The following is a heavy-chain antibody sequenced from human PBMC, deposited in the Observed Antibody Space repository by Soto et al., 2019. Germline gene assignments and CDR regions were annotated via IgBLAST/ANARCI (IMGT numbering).Heavy chain of an antibody. CDR2: ISWNSGSI. CDR3: AKDRTAMVTALDY. D-gene: IGHD5-18*01. CDR1: GFTFDDYA. Sequence: GGSLRLSCAASGFTFDDYAMHWVRQAPGKGLEWVSGISWNSGSIGYADSVKGRFTISRDNAKNSLYLQMNSLRAEDTALYYCAKDRTAMVTALDYWGQGTLVTVSS. V-gene: IGHV3-9*01. J-gene: IGHJ4*02.